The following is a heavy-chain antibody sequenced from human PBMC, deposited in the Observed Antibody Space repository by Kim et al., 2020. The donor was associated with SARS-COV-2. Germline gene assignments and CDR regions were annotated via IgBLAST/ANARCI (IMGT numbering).Heavy chain of an antibody. Sequence: GGSLRLSCAVSGFIFSNYAMSWVRQAPGKGLEWVSGISDSGGSTYYVDSVKGRFTVSRDNSRNTLFLQMNSLRAEDTAVYYCAKDVGLGILWIDAFDIWGQGTMVTVSS. J-gene: IGHJ3*02. CDR1: GFIFSNYA. D-gene: IGHD2-21*01. CDR2: ISDSGGST. CDR3: AKDVGLGILWIDAFDI. V-gene: IGHV3-23*01.